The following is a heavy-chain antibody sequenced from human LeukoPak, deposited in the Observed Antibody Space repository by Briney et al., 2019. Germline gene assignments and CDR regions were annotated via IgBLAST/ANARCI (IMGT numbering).Heavy chain of an antibody. CDR1: GFTFDDYA. J-gene: IGHJ3*02. CDR2: ISWNSGSI. Sequence: GGSLRLSCAASGFTFDDYAMHWVRQAPGKGLEWVSGISWNSGSIGYADSVKGRFTISRDNAKNSLYLQMNSLRAEDTALYYCAKDMGVMSSHYLLGGASDIWGQGTMVTVSS. CDR3: AKDMGVMSSHYLLGGASDI. D-gene: IGHD3-16*01. V-gene: IGHV3-9*01.